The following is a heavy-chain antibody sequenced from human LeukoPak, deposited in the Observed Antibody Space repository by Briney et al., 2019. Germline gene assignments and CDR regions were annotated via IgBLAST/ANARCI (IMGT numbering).Heavy chain of an antibody. Sequence: GGSLRLSCAAPGFTFSDYYMSWVRQAPGKGLEWVSYISSSGSTIYYADSVKGRFTISRDNAKNSLYLKMTSLRDEDTVVYYCTTQNYYYDSSGHYVYYFDYWGQGTLVTVSS. CDR1: GFTFSDYY. CDR2: ISSSGSTI. V-gene: IGHV3-11*01. CDR3: TTQNYYYDSSGHYVYYFDY. D-gene: IGHD3-22*01. J-gene: IGHJ4*02.